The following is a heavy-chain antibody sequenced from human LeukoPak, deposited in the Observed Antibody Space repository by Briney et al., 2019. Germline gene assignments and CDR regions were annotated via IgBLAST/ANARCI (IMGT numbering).Heavy chain of an antibody. CDR1: GGTFSSYA. V-gene: IGHV1-69*13. D-gene: IGHD3-22*01. J-gene: IGHJ3*02. CDR2: IIPIFGTA. Sequence: SVKVSCKASGGTFSSYAISWVRQAPGQGLEWMGGIIPIFGTANYAQKFQGRVTITADESTSTAYMELSSLRSEDTAVYYCARDKMSSGYYSHDAFDIWGQGTMVTVPS. CDR3: ARDKMSSGYYSHDAFDI.